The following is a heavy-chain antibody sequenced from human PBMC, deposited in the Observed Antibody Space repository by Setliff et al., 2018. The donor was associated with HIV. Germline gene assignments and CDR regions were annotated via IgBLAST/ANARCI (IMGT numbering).Heavy chain of an antibody. J-gene: IGHJ3*02. Sequence: LSLSCAASGFTFSDYYMSWIRQAPGMGLEWVSYISSSGSIIYYADSVKGRFTISRDNAKKSLYLQMNSLRAEDTAVYYCARQDDYFDSSGYYLGYDGFDIWGQGTMVTV. CDR2: ISSSGSII. CDR1: GFTFSDYY. D-gene: IGHD3-22*01. CDR3: ARQDDYFDSSGYYLGYDGFDI. V-gene: IGHV3-11*04.